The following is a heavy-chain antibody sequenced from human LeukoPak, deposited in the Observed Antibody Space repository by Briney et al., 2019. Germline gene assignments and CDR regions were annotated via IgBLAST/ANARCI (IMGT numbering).Heavy chain of an antibody. CDR1: GFTFSSYA. V-gene: IGHV3-23*01. Sequence: SGGSLRLSCAASGFTFSSYAMSWVRQAPGKGLEWVSAISGSGGSTYYADSVKGRFTISRDNSKNTLYLQMNSLRTEDTALYYCANPAEVGTYYPLDYWGQGTLVTVSS. J-gene: IGHJ4*02. D-gene: IGHD3-10*01. CDR3: ANPAEVGTYYPLDY. CDR2: ISGSGGST.